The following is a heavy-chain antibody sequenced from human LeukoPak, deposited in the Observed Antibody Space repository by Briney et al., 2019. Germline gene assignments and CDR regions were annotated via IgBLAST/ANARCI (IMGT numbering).Heavy chain of an antibody. CDR3: ARISYYYDSSGLLDY. CDR2: ISAYNGNT. Sequence: GASVKVSCKASRYTFTSYGISWVRPAPGQGLAWMGWISAYNGNTNYAQKLQGRVTMTTDTSTSTAYMELRSLRSDDTAVYYCARISYYYDSSGLLDYWGQGTLVTVSS. D-gene: IGHD3-22*01. CDR1: RYTFTSYG. J-gene: IGHJ4*02. V-gene: IGHV1-18*01.